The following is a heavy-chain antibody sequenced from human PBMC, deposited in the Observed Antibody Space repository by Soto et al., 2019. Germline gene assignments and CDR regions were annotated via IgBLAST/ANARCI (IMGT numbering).Heavy chain of an antibody. V-gene: IGHV1-18*01. CDR3: ARELDIVVVPAARRVSYNWFDP. CDR1: GYTFTSYG. J-gene: IGHJ5*02. CDR2: ISAYNGNT. Sequence: GASVKVSCKASGYTFTSYGISWVRQAPGQGLEWMGWISAYNGNTNYAQKLQGRVTMTTDTSTSTAYMELRSLRSDDTAVYYCARELDIVVVPAARRVSYNWFDPWGQGTLVTVSS. D-gene: IGHD2-2*01.